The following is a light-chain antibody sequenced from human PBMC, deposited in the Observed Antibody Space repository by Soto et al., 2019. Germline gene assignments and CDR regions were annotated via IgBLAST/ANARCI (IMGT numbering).Light chain of an antibody. V-gene: IGKV3-20*01. J-gene: IGKJ5*01. CDR2: DAS. CDR1: QSVSSY. CDR3: QLYSRSPRQIT. Sequence: EIVFTQSPGTLALSPGEKATLSCRALQSVSSYLAWYQQKPGQAPRLFIYDASNRATGIPARFSGSGSGTDCTLTISRLEPEDFAVYYCQLYSRSPRQITFGQGTRLEIK.